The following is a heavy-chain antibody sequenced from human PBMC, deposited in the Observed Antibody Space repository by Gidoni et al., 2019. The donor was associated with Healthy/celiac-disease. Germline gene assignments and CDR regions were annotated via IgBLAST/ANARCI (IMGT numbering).Heavy chain of an antibody. V-gene: IGHV3-23*01. Sequence: EVQLLEAGGGLVQPGGSLRLSCAASGFTFGSYAMSWVRQAPGKGLEWVAAISGSGSSTYYADSVKGRFTISRDNSKNTLYLQMNSLRAEDTAVYYCAKGSVGATTRGLGFDYWGQGTLVTVSS. CDR3: AKGSVGATTRGLGFDY. J-gene: IGHJ4*02. CDR2: ISGSGSST. D-gene: IGHD1-26*01. CDR1: GFTFGSYA.